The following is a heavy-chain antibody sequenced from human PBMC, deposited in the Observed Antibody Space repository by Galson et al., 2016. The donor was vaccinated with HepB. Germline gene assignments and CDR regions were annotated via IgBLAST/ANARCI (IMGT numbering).Heavy chain of an antibody. CDR1: GYSFTNYW. J-gene: IGHJ3*02. V-gene: IGHV5-10-1*01. D-gene: IGHD3-3*01. CDR2: IDPSGSST. Sequence: QSGAEVKKPGESLRISCKGSGYSFTNYWINWVRQMPGKGLEWMGRIDPSGSSTNYSPSFQGHVTISVDKSISTAYLQWSSLKASDTAMYYCARGLTIFGVVNDAFDIWGQGTMVTVSS. CDR3: ARGLTIFGVVNDAFDI.